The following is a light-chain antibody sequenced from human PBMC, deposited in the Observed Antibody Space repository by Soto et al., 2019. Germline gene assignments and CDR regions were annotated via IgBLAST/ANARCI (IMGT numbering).Light chain of an antibody. CDR2: AAS. J-gene: IGKJ1*01. V-gene: IGKV1-39*01. CDR1: QTIGRF. Sequence: DIQMTQSPSSLSAFVGDRVSITCRASQTIGRFLNWYQQKPGKAPKLLIYAASTLRSGVTSRFSGSGSGTDFTLTINSLQPGDCATYYCQQSYTTLGSFGQGTTVDLK. CDR3: QQSYTTLGS.